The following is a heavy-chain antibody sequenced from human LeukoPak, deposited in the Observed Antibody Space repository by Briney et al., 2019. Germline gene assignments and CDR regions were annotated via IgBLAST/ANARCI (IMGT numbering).Heavy chain of an antibody. D-gene: IGHD6-13*01. V-gene: IGHV3-30*18. CDR2: ISYDGSNK. J-gene: IGHJ3*02. CDR1: RFTFSSYG. CDR3: AKDMGSSSMNDAFDI. Sequence: PGRSLRLSCAASRFTFSSYGMHWVRQAPGKGLEWVAVISYDGSNKYYADSVKGRFTISRDNSKNTLYLQMNSLRAEDTALYYCAKDMGSSSMNDAFDIWGQGTMVTVSS.